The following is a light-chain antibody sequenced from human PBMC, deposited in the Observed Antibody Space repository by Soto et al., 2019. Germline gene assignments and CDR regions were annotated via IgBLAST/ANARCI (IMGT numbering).Light chain of an antibody. CDR3: SSYTSSSTRV. J-gene: IGLJ3*02. V-gene: IGLV2-14*01. Sequence: QSALTQPASVSGSPGQSITISCTGTSSDVGGYNYVSWYQQHPGKAPKLMIYEVSNRPSGVSNRFSGSKSGNPASLTISGLQAEDEDDYYCSSYTSSSTRVFGGGTKLTVL. CDR1: SSDVGGYNY. CDR2: EVS.